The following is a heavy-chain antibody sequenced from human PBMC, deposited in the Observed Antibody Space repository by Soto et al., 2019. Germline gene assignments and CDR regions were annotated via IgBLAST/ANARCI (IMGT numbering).Heavy chain of an antibody. D-gene: IGHD6-19*01. V-gene: IGHV1-2*04. Sequence: ASVKVSCKASGYTFTGYYMHWVRQAPGQGLEWMGWINPNSGGTNYAQKFKGWVTMTRDTSISTAYMELSRLRSDDTAVYYCARDHGSGWPPDWFDPWGQGTLVTVSS. CDR2: INPNSGGT. CDR1: GYTFTGYY. J-gene: IGHJ5*02. CDR3: ARDHGSGWPPDWFDP.